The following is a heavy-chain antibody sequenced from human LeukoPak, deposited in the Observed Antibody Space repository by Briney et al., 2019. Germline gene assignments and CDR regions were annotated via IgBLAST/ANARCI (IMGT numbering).Heavy chain of an antibody. Sequence: GGSLRLSCAASGFTFSSYSVSWVRQAPGKGLGWVSSISGSGGRIDYADSVKGRFTISRDHSKNTLSLQMNSLTAEDTAVYYCAKNPRLEGWIYFDSWGQGILVTVSS. D-gene: IGHD1-1*01. CDR2: ISGSGGRI. CDR1: GFTFSSYS. V-gene: IGHV3-23*01. CDR3: AKNPRLEGWIYFDS. J-gene: IGHJ4*02.